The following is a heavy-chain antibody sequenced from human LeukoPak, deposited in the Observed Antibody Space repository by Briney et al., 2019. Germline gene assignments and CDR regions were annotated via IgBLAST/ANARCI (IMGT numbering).Heavy chain of an antibody. V-gene: IGHV1-46*03. CDR1: GYTFTSYY. CDR3: ASENYGSGSYFVSGMDV. J-gene: IGHJ6*04. D-gene: IGHD3-10*01. CDR2: INPSGGST. Sequence: ASVKVSCRASGYTFTSYYMHWVRQAPGQGLEWMGIINPSGGSTSYAQKFQGRVTMTRDTSTSTVYMELSSLRSEDTAVYYCASENYGSGSYFVSGMDVWGKGTTVTVSS.